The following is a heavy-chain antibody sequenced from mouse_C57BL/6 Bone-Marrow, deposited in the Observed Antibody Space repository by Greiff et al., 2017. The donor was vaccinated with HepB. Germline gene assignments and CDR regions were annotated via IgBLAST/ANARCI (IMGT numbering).Heavy chain of an antibody. V-gene: IGHV1-69*01. J-gene: IGHJ2*01. Sequence: VQLQQPGAELVMPGASVKLSCKASGYTFTSYWMHWVKQRPGQGLEWIGEIDPSDSYTNYNQKFKGKSTLTVDKSSSTAYMQLSSLTSEDSAVYYCAYGSSFDYWGQGTTLTVSS. CDR1: GYTFTSYW. D-gene: IGHD1-1*01. CDR2: IDPSDSYT. CDR3: AYGSSFDY.